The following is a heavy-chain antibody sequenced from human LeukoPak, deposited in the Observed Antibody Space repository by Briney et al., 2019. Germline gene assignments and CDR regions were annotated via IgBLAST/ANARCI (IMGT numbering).Heavy chain of an antibody. CDR3: ARGLIVPAALNWFDP. Sequence: PGRSLRLSCAASGFTFSSYGMHWVRQAPGKGLEWVAVIWYDGSNKYYADSVKGRFTISRDNSKNTLYLQMNSLRAEDTAVYYCARGLIVPAALNWFDPWGQGTLVTVSS. V-gene: IGHV3-33*01. CDR2: IWYDGSNK. J-gene: IGHJ5*02. D-gene: IGHD2-2*01. CDR1: GFTFSSYG.